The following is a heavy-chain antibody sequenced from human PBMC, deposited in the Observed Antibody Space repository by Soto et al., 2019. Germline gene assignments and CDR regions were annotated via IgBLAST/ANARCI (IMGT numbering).Heavy chain of an antibody. CDR3: ARTYYDILTGYYFDY. CDR2: IYYSGST. CDR1: GGSSISGGYY. J-gene: IGHJ4*02. D-gene: IGHD3-9*01. Sequence: LETLSLTCTVSGGSSISGGYYLTWIRQPPGKGLEWIGYIYYSGSTTYNPSLKSRVTFSVDTSKNQFSLKLSSVTAADTAVYYCARTYYDILTGYYFDYWGQGTLVTVSS. V-gene: IGHV4-61*08.